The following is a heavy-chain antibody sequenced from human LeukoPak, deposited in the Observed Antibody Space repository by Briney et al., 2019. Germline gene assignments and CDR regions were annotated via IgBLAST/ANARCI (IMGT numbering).Heavy chain of an antibody. CDR1: GFSFSDYE. Sequence: GGSPRLSCAASGFSFSDYEMNWVRQAPGKGLEWISYISTSGSTIHYADSVRGRFTISRDKAKNSLYLQMNSLRAEDTAVYYCARGSWDFWGQGTLVTVSS. CDR2: ISTSGSTI. D-gene: IGHD3-10*01. CDR3: ARGSWDF. V-gene: IGHV3-48*03. J-gene: IGHJ4*02.